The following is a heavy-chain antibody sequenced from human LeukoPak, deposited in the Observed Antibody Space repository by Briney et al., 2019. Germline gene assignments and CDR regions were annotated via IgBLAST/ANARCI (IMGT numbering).Heavy chain of an antibody. D-gene: IGHD2-2*01. CDR2: IYYSGST. CDR1: GGSISSGDYY. CDR3: ARYCTRTSCYEGFDP. Sequence: SETLSLTCTVSGGSISSGDYYWSWIRQPPGKGLEWIGYIYYSGSTYYNPSLKSRVTISVDTSKNQFSPKLSSVTAADTAVYYCARYCTRTSCYEGFDPWGQGTLVTVSS. V-gene: IGHV4-30-4*01. J-gene: IGHJ5*02.